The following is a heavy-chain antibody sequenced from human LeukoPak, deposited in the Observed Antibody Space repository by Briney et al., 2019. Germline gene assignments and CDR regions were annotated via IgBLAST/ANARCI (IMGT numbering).Heavy chain of an antibody. CDR1: GYTFTSYG. J-gene: IGHJ4*02. D-gene: IGHD3-22*01. Sequence: ASVKVSCKASGYTFTSYGISWVRQAPGQGLEWMGWINTDTGNPTYAQGFTGRFVFSLDTSVSTAYLQISSLKAEDTAVYYCARDPRPWDYYDSSGYYSDYWGQGTLVTVSS. V-gene: IGHV7-4-1*02. CDR3: ARDPRPWDYYDSSGYYSDY. CDR2: INTDTGNP.